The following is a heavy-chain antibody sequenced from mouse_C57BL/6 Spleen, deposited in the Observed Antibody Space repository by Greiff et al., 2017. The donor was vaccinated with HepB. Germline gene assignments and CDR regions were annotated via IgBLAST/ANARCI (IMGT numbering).Heavy chain of an antibody. CDR1: GYSFTSYY. D-gene: IGHD2-5*01. V-gene: IGHV1-66*01. CDR2: IYPGSGNT. J-gene: IGHJ2*01. CDR3: ARKEGSNYGGDYFDY. Sequence: VQLQQSGPELVKPGASVKISCKASGYSFTSYYIHWVKQRPGQGLEWIGWIYPGSGNTKYNEKFKGKATLTADTSSSTAYMQLSSLTSEDSAVYYCARKEGSNYGGDYFDYWGQGTTLTVSS.